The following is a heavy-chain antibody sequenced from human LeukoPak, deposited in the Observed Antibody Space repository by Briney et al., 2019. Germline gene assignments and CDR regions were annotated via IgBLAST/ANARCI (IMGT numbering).Heavy chain of an antibody. CDR1: GGSISSYY. Sequence: SETLSLTCTVSGGSISSYYWSWIRQPLGKGLEWIGYIYYSGSTNYNPSLKSRVTISVDTSKNQFSLKLSSVTAADTAVYYCARHWIQLWSPFDYRGQGTLVTVSS. J-gene: IGHJ4*02. V-gene: IGHV4-59*01. D-gene: IGHD5-18*01. CDR3: ARHWIQLWSPFDY. CDR2: IYYSGST.